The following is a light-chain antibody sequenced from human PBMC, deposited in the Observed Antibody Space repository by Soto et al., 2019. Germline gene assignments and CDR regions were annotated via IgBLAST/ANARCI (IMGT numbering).Light chain of an antibody. CDR1: SSEVGGYNY. CDR2: DVS. V-gene: IGLV2-14*01. J-gene: IGLJ1*01. CDR3: SSYTSSSTPRV. Sequence: QSVLTQPASVSGSPGQSITISCTGTSSEVGGYNYVSWYQQHPGKAPKLMIYDVSNRPSGVSNRFSGSKSGNTASLTISGLQAEDEADYYCSSYTSSSTPRVFGTGTKLTVL.